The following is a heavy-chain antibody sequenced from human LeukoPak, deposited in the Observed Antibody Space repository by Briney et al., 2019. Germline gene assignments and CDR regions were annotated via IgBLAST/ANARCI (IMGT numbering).Heavy chain of an antibody. CDR1: GFTFSSYW. V-gene: IGHV3-48*01. Sequence: GGSLRLSCAASGFTFSSYWMSWVRQAPGKGLEWVSYISSSSSTIYYADSVKGRFTISRDNAKNSLYLQMNSLRAEDTAVYYCARGENYDSSGYYLDYWGQGTLVTASS. D-gene: IGHD3-22*01. CDR2: ISSSSSTI. J-gene: IGHJ4*02. CDR3: ARGENYDSSGYYLDY.